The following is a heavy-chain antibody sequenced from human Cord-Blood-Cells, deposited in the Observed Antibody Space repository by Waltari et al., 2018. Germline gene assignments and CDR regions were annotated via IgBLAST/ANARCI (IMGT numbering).Heavy chain of an antibody. CDR1: GGTFSSYS. D-gene: IGHD3-3*01. V-gene: IGHV1-69*12. CDR2: IIPIFGTA. Sequence: QVPLVQSGAEVKKPGSSVKVSCKASGGTFSSYSIRWVRQAPGQGLEWMGGIIPIFGTANYAQKFQGRVTITADESTSTAYMELSSLRSEDTAVYYCARTKYYDFWSGYYAFDIWGQGTMVTVSS. CDR3: ARTKYYDFWSGYYAFDI. J-gene: IGHJ3*02.